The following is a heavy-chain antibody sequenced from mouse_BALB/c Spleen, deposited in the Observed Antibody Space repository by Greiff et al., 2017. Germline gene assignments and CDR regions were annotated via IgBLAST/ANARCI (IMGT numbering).Heavy chain of an antibody. V-gene: IGHV5-17*02. CDR1: GFTFSSFG. Sequence: EVMLVESGGGLVPPGGSRKLSCAASGFTFSSFGLPWVRQAPEKGLEWVAYISSGSSTIYYADTVKGRFPISRDNPKNTLFLQMASLRSEDTAMYYCAPAYGNFPGFAYWGQGTLVTVSA. D-gene: IGHD2-10*02. J-gene: IGHJ3*01. CDR2: ISSGSSTI. CDR3: APAYGNFPGFAY.